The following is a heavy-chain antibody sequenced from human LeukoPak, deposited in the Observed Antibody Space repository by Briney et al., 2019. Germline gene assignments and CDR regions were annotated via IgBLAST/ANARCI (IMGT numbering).Heavy chain of an antibody. CDR1: GVASRSSC. V-gene: IGHV3-74*01. CDR2: INSDGTYT. J-gene: IGHJ4*02. Sequence: GRSLRPSCAASGVASRSSCMLGARHAPGKGLVWVSRINSDGTYTNYADSVKGRFTISRDNAKNTLYLQMNSLRAEDTAVYYCARDLSHTFDYWGQGTLVTVSS. CDR3: ARDLSHTFDY.